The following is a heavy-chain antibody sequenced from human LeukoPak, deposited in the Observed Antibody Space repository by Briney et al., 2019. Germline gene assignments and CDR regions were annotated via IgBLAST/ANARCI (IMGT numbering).Heavy chain of an antibody. CDR1: GGSINNYY. Sequence: SETLSLTCTVSGGSINNYYWSWIRQPPGKGLEWIGYIYYSGTTNYNPSLKSRVTLSVDTSKNQFSLGLTSVTAADTAVYFCARGSPTPDYWGQGTLVTVSS. D-gene: IGHD1-26*01. CDR3: ARGSPTPDY. CDR2: IYYSGTT. J-gene: IGHJ4*02. V-gene: IGHV4-59*01.